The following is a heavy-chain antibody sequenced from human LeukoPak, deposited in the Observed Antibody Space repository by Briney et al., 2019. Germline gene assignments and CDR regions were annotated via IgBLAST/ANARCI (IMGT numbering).Heavy chain of an antibody. J-gene: IGHJ4*02. D-gene: IGHD4-17*01. CDR3: ARECDKNYGDFCPLDY. V-gene: IGHV3-21*04. CDR1: GFTFSSYS. Sequence: PGGSLRLSCAASGFTFSSYSMNWVRQAPGKGLEWVSSISSSSSYIYYADSVKGRFTISRDNAKNSLYLQMNSLRAEDTAVYYCARECDKNYGDFCPLDYWGQGTLVTVSS. CDR2: ISSSSSYI.